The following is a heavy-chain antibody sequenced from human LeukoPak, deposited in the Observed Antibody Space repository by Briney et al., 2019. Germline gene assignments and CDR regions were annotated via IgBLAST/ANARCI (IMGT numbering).Heavy chain of an antibody. J-gene: IGHJ5*02. CDR2: INSDGSST. CDR1: GFTFRSYW. CDR3: ARDSDDYGDFSGFDP. Sequence: GGPLRLSCVASGFTFRSYWMHLVRQAPGKGLVWVSRINSDGSSTSYADSVKGRFTISRDNAKNTLYLQMNSLRAEDTAVYYCARDSDDYGDFSGFDPWGQGTLVTVSS. V-gene: IGHV3-74*01. D-gene: IGHD4-17*01.